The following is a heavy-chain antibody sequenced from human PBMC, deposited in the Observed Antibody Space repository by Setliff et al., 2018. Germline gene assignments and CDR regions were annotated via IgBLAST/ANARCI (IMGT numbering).Heavy chain of an antibody. CDR2: ISSGST. CDR3: ARDHVYGSQYYYYYYGMDV. V-gene: IGHV4-59*12. CDR1: GGSISVYY. J-gene: IGHJ6*02. Sequence: SETLSLTCTVSGGSISVYYWTWFRQPPGKGLEWIGYISSGSTNYNPSLKSRVTISVDTSKNQFSLKLSSVTAADTAVYYCARDHVYGSQYYYYYYGMDVWGQGTTVTVSS. D-gene: IGHD3-10*01.